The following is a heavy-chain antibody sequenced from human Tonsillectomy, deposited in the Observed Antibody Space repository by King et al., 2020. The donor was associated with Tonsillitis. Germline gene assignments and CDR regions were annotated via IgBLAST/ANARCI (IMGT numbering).Heavy chain of an antibody. CDR1: GFTFSSYG. CDR3: AKDSAAVYGSSCTYHYSGMDV. Sequence: VQLVESGGGVVQPGRSLRLSCAASGFTFSSYGMHWVRQAPGKGLEWVAVISYDGSNKYYADSVKGRFTISRDNSKNTLYLQMNSLRAEDTAVYYCAKDSAAVYGSSCTYHYSGMDV. D-gene: IGHD6-13*01. V-gene: IGHV3-30*18. J-gene: IGHJ6*01. CDR2: ISYDGSNK.